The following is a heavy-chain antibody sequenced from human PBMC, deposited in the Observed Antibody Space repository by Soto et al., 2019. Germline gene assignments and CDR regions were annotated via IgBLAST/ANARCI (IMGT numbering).Heavy chain of an antibody. V-gene: IGHV4-31*03. CDR3: ARITYCGGDCYRGFDP. D-gene: IGHD2-21*02. J-gene: IGHJ5*02. CDR2: IYYSGST. Sequence: SETLSLTCTGSGGSISSGGYYWSWIRQHPGKGLEWIGYIYYSGSTYNPSLKSRVTISVDTSKNQFSLKLSSVTAADTAVYYCARITYCGGDCYRGFDPWGQGTLVTVSS. CDR1: GGSISSGGYY.